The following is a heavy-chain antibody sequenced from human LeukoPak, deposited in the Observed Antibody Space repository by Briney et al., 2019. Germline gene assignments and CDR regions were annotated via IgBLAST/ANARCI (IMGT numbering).Heavy chain of an antibody. V-gene: IGHV3-30*02. Sequence: GGSLRLSCAASGFTFSSYGMHWVRQAPGKGLEWVAFIRYDGSNKYYADSVKGRFTISRDNSKNTLYLQMNSLRAEDTAVYYCAKALSPIAAADHNWFDPWGQGTLVTVSS. CDR3: AKALSPIAAADHNWFDP. J-gene: IGHJ5*02. CDR2: IRYDGSNK. D-gene: IGHD6-13*01. CDR1: GFTFSSYG.